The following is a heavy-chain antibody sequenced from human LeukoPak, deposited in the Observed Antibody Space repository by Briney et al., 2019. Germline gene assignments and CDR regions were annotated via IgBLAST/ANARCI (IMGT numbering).Heavy chain of an antibody. CDR1: GFTFSTLA. D-gene: IGHD3-3*01. CDR3: AGYYVLNWFDP. Sequence: GGSLRLSCAASGFTFSTLAMSWVRQAPGKGLEWVSGISDSGGSTYYADSVKGRFTISRDNSQNTLYLLMNSLRVEDTAVYYCAGYYVLNWFDPWGRGTLVTVSS. CDR2: ISDSGGST. V-gene: IGHV3-23*01. J-gene: IGHJ5*02.